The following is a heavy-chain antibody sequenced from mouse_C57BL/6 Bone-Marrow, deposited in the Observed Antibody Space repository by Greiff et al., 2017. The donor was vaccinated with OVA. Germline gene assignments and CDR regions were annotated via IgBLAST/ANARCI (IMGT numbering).Heavy chain of an antibody. CDR1: GYTFTSYW. V-gene: IGHV1-7*01. J-gene: IGHJ1*03. Sequence: QVQLQQSGTVLARPGASVKMSCKTSGYTFTSYWMHWVKQRPGQGLEWIGYINPSSGYTKYNQKFKDKATLTADKSSSTAYMQLSSLTYEDSAVYYCARDYGSSYDWYFDVWGTGTTVTVSS. CDR2: INPSSGYT. D-gene: IGHD1-1*01. CDR3: ARDYGSSYDWYFDV.